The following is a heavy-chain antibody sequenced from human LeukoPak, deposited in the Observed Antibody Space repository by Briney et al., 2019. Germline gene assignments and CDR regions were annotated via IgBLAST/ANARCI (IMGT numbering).Heavy chain of an antibody. V-gene: IGHV3-30*14. CDR1: GFTFSDYN. J-gene: IGHJ1*01. CDR3: ATTPTIPLHGDYGTEYFQH. CDR2: TSNDGSNK. Sequence: GGSLRLSCAASGFTFSDYNMHWVRQAPGQGLEGVSLTSNDGSNKYYAVSVKGRFTISRDNSKNTLYLQMNSLRAEATAVYYCATTPTIPLHGDYGTEYFQHWGQGTLVTVSS. D-gene: IGHD4-17*01.